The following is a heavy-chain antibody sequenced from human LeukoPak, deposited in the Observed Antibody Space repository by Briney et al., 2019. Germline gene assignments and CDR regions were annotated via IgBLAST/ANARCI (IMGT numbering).Heavy chain of an antibody. Sequence: GGSLRLSCAASGFSFSSYTMHWVRQAPGKGLEYVLAISSSGGSTYYVNSVKVRFTISRDNSKNTLYLQMGSLRAEDMAVYYCARRGSYSAEYFQHWGQGTLVTVSS. CDR2: ISSSGGST. V-gene: IGHV3-64*01. J-gene: IGHJ1*01. D-gene: IGHD1-26*01. CDR3: ARRGSYSAEYFQH. CDR1: GFSFSSYT.